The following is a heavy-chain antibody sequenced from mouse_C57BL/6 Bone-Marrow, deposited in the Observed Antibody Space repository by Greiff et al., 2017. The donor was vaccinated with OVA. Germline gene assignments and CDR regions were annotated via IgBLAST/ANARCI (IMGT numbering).Heavy chain of an antibody. CDR1: GYTFTDYE. D-gene: IGHD2-3*01. CDR2: IDPETGGT. J-gene: IGHJ3*01. Sequence: SGAELVRPGASVTLSCKASGYTFTDYEMHWVKQTPVHGLEWIGAIDPETGGTAYNQKFKGKAILTADKSSSTAYMELRSLTSEDSAVYYCTRYPYDGYLAWFAYWGQGTLVTVSA. V-gene: IGHV1-15*01. CDR3: TRYPYDGYLAWFAY.